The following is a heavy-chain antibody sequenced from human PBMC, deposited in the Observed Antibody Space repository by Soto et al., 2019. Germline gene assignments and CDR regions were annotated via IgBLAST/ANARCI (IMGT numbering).Heavy chain of an antibody. CDR1: GYTFTSYG. J-gene: IGHJ5*02. CDR2: ISAYNGNT. CDR3: ARVPLGYCSGGSCYDEYWFDP. Sequence: ASVKVSCKASGYTFTSYGISWVRQAPGQGLEWMGWISAYNGNTNYAQKLQGRVTMTTDTSTSTAYMELRSLRSDDTAVYYRARVPLGYCSGGSCYDEYWFDPWGQGTLVTVSS. V-gene: IGHV1-18*01. D-gene: IGHD2-15*01.